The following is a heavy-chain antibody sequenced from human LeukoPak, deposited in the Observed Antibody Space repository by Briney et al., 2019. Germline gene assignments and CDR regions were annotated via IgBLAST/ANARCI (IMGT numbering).Heavy chain of an antibody. J-gene: IGHJ4*02. V-gene: IGHV3-49*04. CDR1: GFTFGDYA. D-gene: IGHD6-19*01. Sequence: GGSLRLSCTASGFTFGDYAMGWVRQAPGKGLEWVGFITRKAYGGTTEYAASVKGRFTISRDDSKSIAYLQMDSLKTEDTAIYYCTGSVSGWYGGLMDYWGQGTLVTVSS. CDR3: TGSVSGWYGGLMDY. CDR2: ITRKAYGGTT.